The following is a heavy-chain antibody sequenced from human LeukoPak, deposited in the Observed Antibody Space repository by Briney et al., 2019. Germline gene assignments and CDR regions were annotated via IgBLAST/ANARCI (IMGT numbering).Heavy chain of an antibody. D-gene: IGHD6-19*01. V-gene: IGHV3-23*01. CDR3: AVCSGWFERVFDY. J-gene: IGHJ4*02. CDR1: GFTFSSYA. CDR2: VSGSGGST. Sequence: GGSLRLSCAASGFTFSSYAMSWVRQAPGKGLEWVSAVSGSGGSTYYADSVKGRFTISRANSKNTQYLQMNSLRAEDTAVYYCAVCSGWFERVFDYWGQGTLVTVSS.